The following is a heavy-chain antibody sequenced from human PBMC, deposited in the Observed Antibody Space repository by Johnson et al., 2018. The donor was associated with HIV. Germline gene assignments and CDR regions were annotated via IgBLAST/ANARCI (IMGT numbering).Heavy chain of an antibody. CDR2: IYYDGSNK. Sequence: QLVESGGGVVPPGRSLRLSCAASGFTFSSYGMHWVRQAPGKGLEWVAVIYYDGSNKYYADSMKGRFTISRDNYQNTLYLQMNSLRAEDTAVYYCAKEYLRYSGTYAGAFDIWGQGTMVTVSS. V-gene: IGHV3-33*06. CDR1: GFTFSSYG. CDR3: AKEYLRYSGTYAGAFDI. J-gene: IGHJ3*02. D-gene: IGHD1-26*01.